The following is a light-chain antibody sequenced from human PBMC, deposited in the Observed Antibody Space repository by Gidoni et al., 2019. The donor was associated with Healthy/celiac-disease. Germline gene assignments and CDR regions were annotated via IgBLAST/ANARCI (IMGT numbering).Light chain of an antibody. CDR1: QSVSSSY. CDR2: GAS. V-gene: IGKV3-20*01. J-gene: IGKJ2*01. Sequence: EIVLTHSPDTLSLSPGERATLSCRASQSVSSSYLAWYQQKPGQAPRLLIYGASSRATGIPDRFSGSGSGTDFTLTISRLEPEDFAVYYCQQYGSSPPYTFGQGTKLEIK. CDR3: QQYGSSPPYT.